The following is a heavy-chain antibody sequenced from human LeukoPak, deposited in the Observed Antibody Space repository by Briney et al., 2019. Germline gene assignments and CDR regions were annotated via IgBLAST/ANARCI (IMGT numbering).Heavy chain of an antibody. CDR1: GFTFSSYW. J-gene: IGHJ4*02. CDR3: ARMGLYYYDSSGYYYTGYFDY. D-gene: IGHD3-22*01. CDR2: IASDGSST. V-gene: IGHV3-74*01. Sequence: GGSLRLSCAASGFTFSSYWMNWVRQAPGKGLVWVSRIASDGSSTTYADSVKGRFTISRDNSKNTLYLQMNSLRAEDTAVYYCARMGLYYYDSSGYYYTGYFDYWGQGTLVTVSS.